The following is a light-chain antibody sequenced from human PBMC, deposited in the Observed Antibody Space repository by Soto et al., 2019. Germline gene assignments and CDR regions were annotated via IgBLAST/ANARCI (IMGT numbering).Light chain of an antibody. CDR1: SSDVGGHNH. V-gene: IGLV2-8*01. J-gene: IGLJ2*01. Sequence: QSVLTQPPSASGSPGQSVTISCTGSSSDVGGHNHVSWYQQHPGKAPKLMIYEVSKRPSGFPDRFSGSKSVNTASLTVSGLQAEDEADYYCSSYAGSMNLIFGGGTQQTVL. CDR2: EVS. CDR3: SSYAGSMNLI.